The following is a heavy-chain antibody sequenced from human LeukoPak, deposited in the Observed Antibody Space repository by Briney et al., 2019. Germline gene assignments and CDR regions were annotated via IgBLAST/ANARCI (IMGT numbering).Heavy chain of an antibody. CDR1: GGSISSGGYS. CDR3: ASDRGRGISHYYDSSGYPDDAFDI. V-gene: IGHV4-30-2*01. J-gene: IGHJ3*02. CDR2: IYHSGST. Sequence: SETLSLTCAVSGGSISSGGYSWSWIRQPPGQGLEWIGYIYHSGSTYYNPSLKRRVTISVDRSKHQFSMKLSSVTAADTAVYYCASDRGRGISHYYDSSGYPDDAFDIWGQGTMVTVSS. D-gene: IGHD3-22*01.